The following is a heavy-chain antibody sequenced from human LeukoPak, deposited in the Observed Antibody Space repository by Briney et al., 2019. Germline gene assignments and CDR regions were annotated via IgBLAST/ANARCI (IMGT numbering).Heavy chain of an antibody. Sequence: ASVKVSCKAPGNTFAGHNIHWMRQAPGQGLELMGWISPDRGGTDYARQFQGRVTMTSDTSIRAAYMELSSLVSEDSAVYFCAISIQAAAIPAFDYWGQGTLVTVSS. CDR3: AISIQAAAIPAFDY. CDR2: ISPDRGGT. V-gene: IGHV1-2*02. J-gene: IGHJ4*02. D-gene: IGHD6-25*01. CDR1: GNTFAGHN.